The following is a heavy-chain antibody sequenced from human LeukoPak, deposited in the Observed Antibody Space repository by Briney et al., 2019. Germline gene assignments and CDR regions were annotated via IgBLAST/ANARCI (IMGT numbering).Heavy chain of an antibody. CDR3: ARDYGDCEGIGAFDI. J-gene: IGHJ3*02. CDR2: IYPGDSDT. V-gene: IGHV5-51*01. CDR1: GYSFTSYW. D-gene: IGHD4-17*01. Sequence: GESLKISCKSSGYSFTSYWIGWVRQMPGKGLEWMGIIYPGDSDTRYSPSFQGQVTISADKSISTAYLQWSSLKASDTAMYYCARDYGDCEGIGAFDIWGQGTMVTVSS.